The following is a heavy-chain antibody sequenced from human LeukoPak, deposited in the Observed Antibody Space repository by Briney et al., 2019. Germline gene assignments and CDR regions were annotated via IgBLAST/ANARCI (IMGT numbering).Heavy chain of an antibody. Sequence: SETLSLTCTVSGGSISSYYWSWIRQPAGKGLEWIGRIYTSGSTYYNPSLKSRVTISVDTSKNQFSLKLSSVTAADTAVYYCARDTSGYAFIGDYGDRANYYYYMDVWGKGTTVTISS. CDR3: ARDTSGYAFIGDYGDRANYYYYMDV. CDR2: IYTSGST. CDR1: GGSISSYY. J-gene: IGHJ6*03. V-gene: IGHV4-4*07. D-gene: IGHD4-17*01.